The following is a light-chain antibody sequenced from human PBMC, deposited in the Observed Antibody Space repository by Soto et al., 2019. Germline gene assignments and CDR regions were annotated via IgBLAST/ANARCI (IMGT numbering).Light chain of an antibody. CDR1: QSVNFY. Sequence: EIGLSQSPGSLSLSPGERATLSCRASQSVNFYLAWYQQKPGQAPRLLISDASSRATDVPDRFSGSGSGTDFSLTISRLEPEDFAVYYCQQYGDSPVTFGQGTNVDIK. V-gene: IGKV3-20*01. CDR3: QQYGDSPVT. J-gene: IGKJ1*01. CDR2: DAS.